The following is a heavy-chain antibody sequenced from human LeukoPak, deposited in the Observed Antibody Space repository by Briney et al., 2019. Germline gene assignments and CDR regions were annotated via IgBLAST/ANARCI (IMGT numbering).Heavy chain of an antibody. V-gene: IGHV3-23*01. CDR2: ISGSGGST. J-gene: IGHJ4*02. D-gene: IGHD5-18*01. CDR1: GFTFSSYA. Sequence: GGSLRLSCAASGFTFSSYAMSWVRQAPGKGLEWVSAISGSGGSTYYADSVKGRLTISRDNSKNTLYLQMNSLRAEDTAVYYCAKDERGYSYGAYYFDYWGQGTLVTVSS. CDR3: AKDERGYSYGAYYFDY.